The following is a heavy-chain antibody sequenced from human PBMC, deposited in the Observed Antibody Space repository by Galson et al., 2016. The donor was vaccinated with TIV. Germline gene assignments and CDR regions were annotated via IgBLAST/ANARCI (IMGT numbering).Heavy chain of an antibody. CDR1: GFTFDFYA. CDR2: ISGSGGIT. D-gene: IGHD2-21*02. V-gene: IGHV3-9*01. J-gene: IGHJ4*02. Sequence: SLRLSCAASGFTFDFYAMSWVRQAPGQGLEWVSGISGSGGITYFADSVKGRFTISRDNAKNSLYLQMNSLGPDDTALYYCAKEQSCGGDCYLFDFWGQGALVTVSS. CDR3: AKEQSCGGDCYLFDF.